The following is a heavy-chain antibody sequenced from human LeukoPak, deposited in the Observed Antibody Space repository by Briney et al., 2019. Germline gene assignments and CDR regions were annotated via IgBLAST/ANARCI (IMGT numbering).Heavy chain of an antibody. D-gene: IGHD6-13*01. V-gene: IGHV4-59*01. CDR1: GGSISSYY. CDR3: ARSSYSSTSGPRFDP. J-gene: IGHJ5*02. CDR2: IYYSGST. Sequence: PSETLSLTCTVSGGSISSYYWSWIRQPPGKGLEWIGYIYYSGSTYYNPSLKSRVTISVDTSKNQFSLKLSSVTAADTAVYYCARSSYSSTSGPRFDPWGRGTLVTVSS.